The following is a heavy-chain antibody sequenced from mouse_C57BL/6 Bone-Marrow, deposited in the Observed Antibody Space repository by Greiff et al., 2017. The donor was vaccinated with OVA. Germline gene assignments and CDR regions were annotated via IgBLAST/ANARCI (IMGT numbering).Heavy chain of an antibody. CDR2: IYPGSGST. V-gene: IGHV1-55*01. D-gene: IGHD1-1*01. Sequence: QVQLQQPGAELVKPGASVKMSCKASGYTFTSYWITWVKQRPGQGLEWIGDIYPGSGSTNYNEKFKSKATLTVDTASSTAYMQLSSLTSEDSAVYYCARPFYGSSYEDFDYWGQGTTLTVSS. J-gene: IGHJ2*01. CDR3: ARPFYGSSYEDFDY. CDR1: GYTFTSYW.